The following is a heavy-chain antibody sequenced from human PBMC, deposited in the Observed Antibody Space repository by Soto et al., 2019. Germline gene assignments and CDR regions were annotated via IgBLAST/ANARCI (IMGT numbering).Heavy chain of an antibody. CDR1: GFTFSSYS. D-gene: IGHD6-13*01. CDR3: ARELGIAAAGAIDY. V-gene: IGHV3-21*01. CDR2: ISSSSSYI. J-gene: IGHJ4*02. Sequence: PGGSLRLSCAASGFTFSSYSMNWVRQAPGKGLEWVSSISSSSSYIYYADSVKGRFTISRDNAKNSLYLQMNSLRAEDTAVYYCARELGIAAAGAIDYWGQGTLVTVS.